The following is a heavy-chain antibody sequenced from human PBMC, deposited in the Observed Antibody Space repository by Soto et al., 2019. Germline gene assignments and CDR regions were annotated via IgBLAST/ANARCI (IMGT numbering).Heavy chain of an antibody. CDR2: IIPILGIA. D-gene: IGHD2-15*01. J-gene: IGHJ4*02. CDR1: GGTFSSYT. V-gene: IGHV1-69*04. CDR3: ARDKYCSGGSCYRDFDY. Sequence: SVKVSCKASGGTFSSYTISWVRQAPGQGLEWMGRIIPILGIANYAQKLQGRVTMTTDTSTSTAYMELRSLRSDDTAVYYCARDKYCSGGSCYRDFDYWGQGTLVTVSS.